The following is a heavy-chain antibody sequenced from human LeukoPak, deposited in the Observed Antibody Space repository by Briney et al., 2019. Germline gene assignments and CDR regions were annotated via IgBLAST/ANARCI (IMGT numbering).Heavy chain of an antibody. J-gene: IGHJ5*02. D-gene: IGHD3-10*01. CDR1: GGSFSGYY. CDR3: ARGSGLGSYYNGP. V-gene: IGHV4-34*01. Sequence: KPSETLSLTCAVYGGSFSGYYWSWIRKPPGKGLEWIGEINHSGSTNYHPSLESRVTISVDTSKNQFSLKLSSVTTADTAVYYCARGSGLGSYYNGPWGQGTLVTVSS. CDR2: INHSGST.